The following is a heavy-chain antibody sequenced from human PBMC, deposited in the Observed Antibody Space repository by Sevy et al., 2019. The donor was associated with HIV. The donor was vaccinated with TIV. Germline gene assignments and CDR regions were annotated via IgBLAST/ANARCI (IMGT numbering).Heavy chain of an antibody. CDR1: GFTFSSYG. CDR2: TSYDGSNK. V-gene: IGHV3-30*03. CDR3: ARSWEQQLHDAFDI. D-gene: IGHD6-13*01. J-gene: IGHJ3*02. Sequence: GGSLRLSCAASGFTFSSYGMHWVRQAPGKGLEWVALTSYDGSNKYYADSVKGRFTISRDNAKNSLYLQMNSLRAEDTAVYYCARSWEQQLHDAFDIWGQGTMVTVSS.